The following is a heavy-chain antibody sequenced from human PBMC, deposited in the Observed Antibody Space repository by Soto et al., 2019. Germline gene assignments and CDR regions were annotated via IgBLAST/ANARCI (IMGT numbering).Heavy chain of an antibody. CDR1: GFTFSSYW. J-gene: IGHJ6*03. Sequence: GGSLRLSCAASGFTFSSYWMHWVRQAPGKGLVWVSRINSDGSSTSYADSVKGRFTISRDNAKNTLYLQMNSLRAEDTAVYYCARGYSGKRSFGYYYYMDVWGKGTTVTVSS. CDR3: ARGYSGKRSFGYYYYMDV. D-gene: IGHD5-12*01. V-gene: IGHV3-74*01. CDR2: INSDGSST.